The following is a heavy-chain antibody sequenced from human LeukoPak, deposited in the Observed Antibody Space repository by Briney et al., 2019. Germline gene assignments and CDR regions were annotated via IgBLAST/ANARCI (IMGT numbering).Heavy chain of an antibody. Sequence: PGGSLRLSCAASGFTFSSAWITWVRQAPGKGLEWVAVIWYDGSNRQYVDSVKGRFTISRDNSKNALYLQMNSLRADDTAVYYCARDFGFSPSSGYSFDYWGQGTLVTVSS. CDR1: GFTFSSAW. J-gene: IGHJ4*02. V-gene: IGHV3-33*08. CDR2: IWYDGSNR. CDR3: ARDFGFSPSSGYSFDY. D-gene: IGHD3-22*01.